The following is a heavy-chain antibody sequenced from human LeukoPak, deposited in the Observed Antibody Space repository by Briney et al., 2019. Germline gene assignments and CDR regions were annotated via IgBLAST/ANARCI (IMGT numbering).Heavy chain of an antibody. CDR1: GFTFSNYG. CDR3: AKRGTTGTSGGYAFDI. V-gene: IGHV3-23*01. J-gene: IGHJ3*02. Sequence: GGSLRLSCAASGFTFSNYGMSWVRQAPGKGLEWVSAISGSGGITYYADSVKGRFTISRDNSKNTLYLQMNSLRAEDTAVYYCAKRGTTGTSGGYAFDIWGQGTMVTVSS. D-gene: IGHD1-1*01. CDR2: ISGSGGIT.